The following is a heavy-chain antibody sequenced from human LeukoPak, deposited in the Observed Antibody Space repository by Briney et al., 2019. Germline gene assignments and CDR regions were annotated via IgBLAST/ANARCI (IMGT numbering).Heavy chain of an antibody. D-gene: IGHD2-2*02. J-gene: IGHJ4*02. Sequence: LAGGSLRLSCAASGFTVSSNYMSWVRQAPGKGLEWVSVIYSGGNTYYADSVKRRFTISRDNSKNTLYLQMNSLRAEDTAVYYCAREQIIVAAICFDYWGQGTLVTVSS. CDR3: AREQIIVAAICFDY. V-gene: IGHV3-53*01. CDR1: GFTVSSNY. CDR2: IYSGGNT.